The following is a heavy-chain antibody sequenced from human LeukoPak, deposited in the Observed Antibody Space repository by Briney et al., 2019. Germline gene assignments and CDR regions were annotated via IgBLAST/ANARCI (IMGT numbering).Heavy chain of an antibody. CDR3: ARVPCYDILTGYWHYYYYMDV. J-gene: IGHJ6*03. V-gene: IGHV5-51*01. CDR1: GYSFTSYW. D-gene: IGHD3-9*01. Sequence: GESLKISCKGSGYSFTSYWIGWVRQMPGKGLEWMGIIYPGDSDTRYSPSFQGQVTISADKSISTAYLQWSSLKASDTAMYYCARVPCYDILTGYWHYYYYMDVWGKGTTVTVSS. CDR2: IYPGDSDT.